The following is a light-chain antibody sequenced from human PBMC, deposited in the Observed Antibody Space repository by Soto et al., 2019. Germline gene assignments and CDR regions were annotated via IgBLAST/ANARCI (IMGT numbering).Light chain of an antibody. V-gene: IGKV1-5*01. CDR3: QQYSTLWA. Sequence: DIQLTQSPSTLSASVGDRVTITCRASQSFSRWLAWYQQKPGKPPKLLIYDVSRLESGVPSRFSGSDSGTEFTLTISRLQPEDVATYYCQQYSTLWAFGQGTKVGI. CDR2: DVS. CDR1: QSFSRW. J-gene: IGKJ1*01.